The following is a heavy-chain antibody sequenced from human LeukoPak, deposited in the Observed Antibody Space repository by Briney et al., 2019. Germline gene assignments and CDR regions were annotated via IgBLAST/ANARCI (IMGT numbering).Heavy chain of an antibody. CDR1: GFTFSSYA. CDR2: ISYDGSNK. CDR3: ASPYSGSYPDLGGFDP. Sequence: GRSLRLSFAASGFTFSSYAMHWVRQAPGKGLEWVAVISYDGSNKYYADSVKGRFTISRDNSKNTLYLQMNSLRAEDTAVYYCASPYSGSYPDLGGFDPWGQGTLVTVSS. J-gene: IGHJ5*02. D-gene: IGHD1-26*01. V-gene: IGHV3-30-3*01.